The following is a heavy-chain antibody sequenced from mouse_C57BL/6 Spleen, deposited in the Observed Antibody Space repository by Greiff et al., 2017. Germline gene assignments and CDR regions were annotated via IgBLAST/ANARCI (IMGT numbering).Heavy chain of an antibody. CDR3: VQDYGSPYWYFDV. D-gene: IGHD1-1*01. CDR1: GYTFTDHT. Sequence: VQLQQSDAELVKPGASVKISCKVSGYTFTDHTIHWMKQRPEQGLEWIGYIYPRDGSTKYNEKFKGKATLTADKSSSTAYMQLNSLTSEASAVYFCVQDYGSPYWYFDVWGTGTTVTVSS. CDR2: IYPRDGST. V-gene: IGHV1-78*01. J-gene: IGHJ1*03.